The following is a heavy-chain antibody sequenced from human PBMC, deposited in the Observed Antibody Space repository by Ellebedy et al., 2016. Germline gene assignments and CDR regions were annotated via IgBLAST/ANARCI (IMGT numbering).Heavy chain of an antibody. CDR2: MSGGGVDT. CDR3: AKGLHYSRAWQGEYYGMDV. CDR1: GFTFNTYA. Sequence: GESLKISXAASGFTFNTYALTWVRHSPGKGLELVSGMSGGGVDTYYADSVKGRFSISRDNSKNTLYLQMNSLRAEDTAVYYCAKGLHYSRAWQGEYYGMDVWGQGTTVTVSS. J-gene: IGHJ6*02. V-gene: IGHV3-23*01. D-gene: IGHD6-19*01.